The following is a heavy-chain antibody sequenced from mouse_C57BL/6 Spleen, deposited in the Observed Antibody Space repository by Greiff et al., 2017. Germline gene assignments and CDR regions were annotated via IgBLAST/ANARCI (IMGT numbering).Heavy chain of an antibody. D-gene: IGHD1-1*01. CDR2: IDPSDSET. V-gene: IGHV1-52*01. Sequence: QVQLQQPGAELVRPGSSVKLSCKASGYTFTSYWMHWVKQRPIQGLEWIGNIDPSDSETHYNQKFKDKATLTVDKSSSTAYMQLSSLTSEDSAVYYCSRDRGTVVASWAMDDWGKGTSVTVSS. J-gene: IGHJ4*01. CDR3: SRDRGTVVASWAMDD. CDR1: GYTFTSYW.